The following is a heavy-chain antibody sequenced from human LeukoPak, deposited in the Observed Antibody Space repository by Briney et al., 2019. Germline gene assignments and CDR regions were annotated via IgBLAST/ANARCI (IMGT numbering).Heavy chain of an antibody. CDR2: IYSGGST. Sequence: GGSLRLSCAASGFTVSSNYMSWVRQAPGKGLEWISVIYSGGSTYYADSVKGRFTISRDNSKNTLYLQMNSLRAEDTAVYYCAREDSDAFDIWGQGTMVTVSS. J-gene: IGHJ3*02. CDR3: AREDSDAFDI. V-gene: IGHV3-53*01. CDR1: GFTVSSNY. D-gene: IGHD3-22*01.